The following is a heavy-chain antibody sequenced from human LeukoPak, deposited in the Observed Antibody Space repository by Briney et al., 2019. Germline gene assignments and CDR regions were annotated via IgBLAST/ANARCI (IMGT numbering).Heavy chain of an antibody. D-gene: IGHD1-26*01. CDR1: GFTFSSYE. CDR2: ISSSGSTI. CDR3: AREGVGANSIYYYGIDV. Sequence: GGSLRLSCAASGFTFSSYEMTWVRQAPGKGLEGVSYISSSGSTIYYADSVKGRFTISRDNAKNSLYLQMNSLRAEDTAVYYCAREGVGANSIYYYGIDVWGQGTTVTVSS. V-gene: IGHV3-48*03. J-gene: IGHJ6*02.